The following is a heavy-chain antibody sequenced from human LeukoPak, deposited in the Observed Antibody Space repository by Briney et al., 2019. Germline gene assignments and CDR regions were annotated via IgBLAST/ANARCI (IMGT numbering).Heavy chain of an antibody. CDR3: ARHSPTYYDFDY. J-gene: IGHJ4*02. D-gene: IGHD1-26*01. CDR1: GGSINNYY. V-gene: IGHV4-59*08. Sequence: PSETLSLTCTVSGGSINNYYWSWIRQPPGKGLEWIGDIQYSGSTNYNPSLKSRVTISVDTSRNQFSLKLTSVTAADTAVYYCARHSPTYYDFDYWGQGTLVTVSS. CDR2: IQYSGST.